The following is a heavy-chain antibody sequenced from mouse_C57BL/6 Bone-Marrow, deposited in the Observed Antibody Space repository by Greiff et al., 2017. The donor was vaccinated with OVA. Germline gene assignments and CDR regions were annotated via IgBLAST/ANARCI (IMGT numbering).Heavy chain of an antibody. CDR1: GFTFRSYG. CDR2: ISSGGSYT. V-gene: IGHV5-6*01. CDR3: AKLRRGAY. J-gene: IGHJ3*01. D-gene: IGHD2-4*01. Sequence: EVKLMESGGDLVKPGGSLKLSCAASGFTFRSYGMSWVRQTPDKRLEWVATISSGGSYTYYPDSVKGRFTISRDNAKNTLYLQMSSLKSEDTAMYYCAKLRRGAYWGQGTLVTVSA.